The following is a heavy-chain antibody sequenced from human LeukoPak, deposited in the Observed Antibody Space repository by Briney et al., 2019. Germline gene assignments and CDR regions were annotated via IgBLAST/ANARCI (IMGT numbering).Heavy chain of an antibody. Sequence: GGSLRLSCAASGFSFSDYYMSWIRQAPGKGLEWVSYISSSGNTIYYADAVKGRFTISRDNAKNSLYLQMNSLRAEDTAVYYCARDQYYYDSSAPPLFWGQGTLVTVSS. J-gene: IGHJ4*02. CDR2: ISSSGNTI. D-gene: IGHD3-22*01. V-gene: IGHV3-11*01. CDR1: GFSFSDYY. CDR3: ARDQYYYDSSAPPLF.